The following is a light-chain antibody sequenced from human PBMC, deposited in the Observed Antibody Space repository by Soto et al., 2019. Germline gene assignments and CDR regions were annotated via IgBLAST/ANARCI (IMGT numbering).Light chain of an antibody. Sequence: EIEMTQSPATLSASVGDRVTITCRASQPLSTWLAWYQQKPGKAPKLLIYNASSLDSGVPARFSGSGSGTEFTLTISRLQPDDFATYYCQHYNSYPHAFGQGTKVDIK. CDR1: QPLSTW. J-gene: IGKJ1*01. CDR3: QHYNSYPHA. V-gene: IGKV1-5*03. CDR2: NAS.